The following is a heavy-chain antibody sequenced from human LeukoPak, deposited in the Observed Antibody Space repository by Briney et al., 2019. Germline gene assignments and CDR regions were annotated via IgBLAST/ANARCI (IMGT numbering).Heavy chain of an antibody. CDR2: IHYSGST. CDR1: GGSISSYY. CDR3: ARGDTMIVVPQQNDAFDI. J-gene: IGHJ3*02. Sequence: SETLSLTCTVSGGSISSYYWSWIRQPPGKGLEWTGNIHYSGSTNYNPSLKSRVTISADMSKNQFSLKLSSVTAADTAVYYCARGDTMIVVPQQNDAFDIWGQGTMVTVSS. V-gene: IGHV4-59*12. D-gene: IGHD3-22*01.